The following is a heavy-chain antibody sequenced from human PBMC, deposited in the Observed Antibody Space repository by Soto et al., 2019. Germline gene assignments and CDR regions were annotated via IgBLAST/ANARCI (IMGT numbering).Heavy chain of an antibody. CDR2: ISGSGGST. CDR3: AKDHPPTIVGLSFGFDY. D-gene: IGHD3-22*01. Sequence: SLRLSCAASGFTFSSYAMSWVRQAPGKGLEWVSAISGSGGSTYYADSVKGRFTISRDNSKNTLYLQMNSLRAEDTAVYYCAKDHPPTIVGLSFGFDYWGQGTLVTVS. J-gene: IGHJ4*02. CDR1: GFTFSSYA. V-gene: IGHV3-23*01.